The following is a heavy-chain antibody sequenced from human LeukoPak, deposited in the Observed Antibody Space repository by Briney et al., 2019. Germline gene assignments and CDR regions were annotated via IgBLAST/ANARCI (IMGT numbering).Heavy chain of an antibody. CDR3: AKSRGVESGAFDI. D-gene: IGHD2-8*01. Sequence: GASLRLSCAACGLTFSTYALGWVRQAPGKGRDCVSGMCAGGERSNYAASVKGRFTLSRDNSKNTLYLKINSLRAEDTVIYYGAKSRGVESGAFDIWGQGTMVTVSP. J-gene: IGHJ3*02. CDR2: MCAGGERS. CDR1: GLTFSTYA. V-gene: IGHV3-23*01.